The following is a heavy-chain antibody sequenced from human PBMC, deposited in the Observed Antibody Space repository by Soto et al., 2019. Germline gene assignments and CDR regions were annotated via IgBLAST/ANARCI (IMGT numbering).Heavy chain of an antibody. Sequence: PSETLSLTCAVYGGSFSGYYWSWIRQPPGKGLEWIGEINHSGSTNYNPSLKSRVTISVDTSKNQFSLKLSSVTAAGTAVYYCARRKYYYGSGSYRYYYYSGMDVWGQGTTVTVSS. D-gene: IGHD3-10*01. CDR2: INHSGST. CDR3: ARRKYYYGSGSYRYYYYSGMDV. CDR1: GGSFSGYY. V-gene: IGHV4-34*01. J-gene: IGHJ6*02.